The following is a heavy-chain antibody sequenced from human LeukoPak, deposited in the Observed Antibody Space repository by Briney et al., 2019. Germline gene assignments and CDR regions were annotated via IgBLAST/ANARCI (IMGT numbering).Heavy chain of an antibody. D-gene: IGHD6-13*01. CDR3: ARGGVAAAGPKSFDY. V-gene: IGHV4-34*01. J-gene: IGHJ4*02. CDR2: INHSGST. Sequence: SETLSLTCTVSGGSISSYYWSWIRQPPGKGLEWIGEINHSGSTNYNPSLKSRVTISVDTSKNQFSLKLSSVTAADTAVYYCARGGVAAAGPKSFDYWGQGTLVTVSS. CDR1: GGSISSYY.